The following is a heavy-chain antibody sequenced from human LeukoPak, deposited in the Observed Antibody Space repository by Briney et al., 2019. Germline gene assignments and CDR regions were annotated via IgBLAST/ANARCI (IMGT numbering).Heavy chain of an antibody. CDR1: GYTFTSYD. CDR3: ARSYDYGDYYFDY. V-gene: IGHV1-8*01. D-gene: IGHD4-17*01. Sequence: GASVKVSCKASGYTFTSYDINWVRQATGQGPEWMGWMNPNSGNTGYAQMFQGRVTMTRNTSISTAYMELSSLRSEDTAVYYCARSYDYGDYYFDYWGQGTLVTVSS. CDR2: MNPNSGNT. J-gene: IGHJ4*02.